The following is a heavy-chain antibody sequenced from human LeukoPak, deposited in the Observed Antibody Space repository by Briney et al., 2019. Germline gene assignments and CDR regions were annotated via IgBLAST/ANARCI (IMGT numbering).Heavy chain of an antibody. CDR2: FYHSGNT. V-gene: IGHV4-38-2*02. D-gene: IGHD3-10*01. CDR1: SYSITRGYY. J-gene: IGHJ4*02. Sequence: SETLSLTCTVSSYSITRGYYWVWIRQPPGKGLEWIWSFYHSGNTYYNPSLKSRVTISVDTSKNQFSLRLSSVTAADTAVYYCAREDERRWFGELRYFDYWGQGTLVTVSS. CDR3: AREDERRWFGELRYFDY.